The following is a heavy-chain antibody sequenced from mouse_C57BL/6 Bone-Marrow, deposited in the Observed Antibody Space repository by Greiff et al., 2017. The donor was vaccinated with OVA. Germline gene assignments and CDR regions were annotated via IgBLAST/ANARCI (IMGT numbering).Heavy chain of an antibody. CDR3: TRVSYGNHCYAKYD. J-gene: IGHJ4*01. V-gene: IGHV1-52*01. Sequence: VQLQQPGAELVRPGSSVKLSCKASGYTFTSYWMHWVKQRPIQGLEWIGNIDPAGSGTHYNQKFKDKATLTVDKSSSTAYMQLSNLTSEASAVYYGTRVSYGNHCYAKYDWGPRASVTAS. CDR1: GYTFTSYW. CDR2: IDPAGSGT. D-gene: IGHD1-1*01.